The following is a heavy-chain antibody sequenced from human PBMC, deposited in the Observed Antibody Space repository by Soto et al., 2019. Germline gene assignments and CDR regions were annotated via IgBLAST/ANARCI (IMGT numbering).Heavy chain of an antibody. J-gene: IGHJ6*02. CDR1: GGTFSSYA. CDR2: IIPIFGTA. V-gene: IGHV1-69*13. CDR3: ARERDALVVVPAAILGYYYGMDV. Sequence: SVKVSCKASGGTFSSYAISWVRQAPGQGLEWMGGIIPIFGTANYAQKFQGRVTITADESTSTAYMELSSLRSEDTAVYYCARERDALVVVPAAILGYYYGMDVWGQGTTATVSS. D-gene: IGHD2-2*02.